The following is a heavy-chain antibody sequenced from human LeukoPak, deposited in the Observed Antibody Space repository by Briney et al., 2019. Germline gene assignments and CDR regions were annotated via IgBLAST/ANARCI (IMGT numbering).Heavy chain of an antibody. Sequence: ASVKVSCKASGYTFTGYYMHWVRQAPGQGLEWMGWINPNSGGTNYAQKFQGRVTMTRDTSISTAYMELSRLRSDDTAVYYCARDLDSSGYYWEYWFDPWGQGTLVTVSS. J-gene: IGHJ5*02. V-gene: IGHV1-2*02. CDR1: GYTFTGYY. CDR3: ARDLDSSGYYWEYWFDP. D-gene: IGHD3-22*01. CDR2: INPNSGGT.